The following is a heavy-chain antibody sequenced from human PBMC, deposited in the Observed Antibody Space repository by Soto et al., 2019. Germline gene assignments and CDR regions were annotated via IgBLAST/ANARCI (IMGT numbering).Heavy chain of an antibody. Sequence: HQPPGKGLEWIGEIYHSGSTNYNPSLKSRVTISVDKSTNQFSLKLSSVTAADTAVYYGARVCLDYGGWAFWGNGTTVPVSS. CDR2: IYHSGST. V-gene: IGHV4-4*02. J-gene: IGHJ6*04. D-gene: IGHD4-17*01. CDR3: ARVCLDYGGWAF.